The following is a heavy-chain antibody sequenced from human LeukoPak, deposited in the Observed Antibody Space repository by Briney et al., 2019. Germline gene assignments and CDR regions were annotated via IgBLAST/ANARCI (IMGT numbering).Heavy chain of an antibody. CDR3: ARGRYGSGSYYSQMRYYYYGMDV. D-gene: IGHD3-10*01. J-gene: IGHJ6*02. CDR2: INHSGST. CDR1: GGSFSGYY. V-gene: IGHV4-34*01. Sequence: SETLSLTCAVYGGSFSGYYWSWIRQPPGKGLEWIGEINHSGSTNYNPSLKSRVTISVDTSKNQFSLKLSSVTAADTAVYYCARGRYGSGSYYSQMRYYYYGMDVWGQGTTVTVSS.